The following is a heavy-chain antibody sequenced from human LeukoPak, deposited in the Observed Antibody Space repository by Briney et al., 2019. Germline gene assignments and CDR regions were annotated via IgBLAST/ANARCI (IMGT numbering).Heavy chain of an antibody. D-gene: IGHD1-1*01. V-gene: IGHV3-13*01. CDR3: ARGPPRGKYYYMDV. CDR2: IGTASDT. Sequence: GRSLRLSCAASGFTFSSFDTHWVRQPPGQGLEWVSTIGTASDTYYPSSVEGRFTLSRDNAKNSLYLQMNSLTAGDTAVYYWARGPPRGKYYYMDVWGKGTTVTVSS. CDR1: GFTFSSFD. J-gene: IGHJ6*03.